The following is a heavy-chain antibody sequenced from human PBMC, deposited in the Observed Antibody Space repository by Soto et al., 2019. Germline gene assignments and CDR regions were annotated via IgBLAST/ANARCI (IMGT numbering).Heavy chain of an antibody. V-gene: IGHV3-23*01. D-gene: IGHD1-26*01. Sequence: PGGSLRLSCAASGLIFSDYAMSWVRQAPGKGLECVACISGSGGNTFYADSVKGRFTISRDNSKNTLSLHMNSLRVDDTAVYFCAKDRFGIVGPVDYWGQGTLDTVSS. CDR2: ISGSGGNT. J-gene: IGHJ4*02. CDR1: GLIFSDYA. CDR3: AKDRFGIVGPVDY.